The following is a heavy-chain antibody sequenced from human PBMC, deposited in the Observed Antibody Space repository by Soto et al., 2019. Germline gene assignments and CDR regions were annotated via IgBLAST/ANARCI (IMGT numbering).Heavy chain of an antibody. CDR1: GFTFNTYY. Sequence: EVRLVESGGGLVKPGWSLRLSCAASGFTFNTYYMNCVRQAPGKRLAWVSSLSSSGTYIYYADSVKGRFTISRDNAKNSLYLQTISLRAEDTAVYYCAGGELCTGSNCCGSGAFDIWGQGRMVTVSS. J-gene: IGHJ3*02. CDR2: LSSSGTYI. CDR3: AGGELCTGSNCCGSGAFDI. D-gene: IGHD2-8*02. V-gene: IGHV3-21*01.